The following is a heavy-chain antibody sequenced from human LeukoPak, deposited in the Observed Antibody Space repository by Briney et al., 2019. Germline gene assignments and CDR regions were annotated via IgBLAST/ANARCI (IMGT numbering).Heavy chain of an antibody. Sequence: QPGRSLRLSCATFGFPFSNFAIHWVRQAPGTGLEWVAAISYDGSNKYFAGSGKGRITIAKENSGNTLYLQMNSPKAEDTALYYCAIESGYSGYDFPFDYWGQGTLVTVSS. CDR2: ISYDGSNK. J-gene: IGHJ4*02. V-gene: IGHV3-30*04. CDR3: AIESGYSGYDFPFDY. CDR1: GFPFSNFA. D-gene: IGHD5-12*01.